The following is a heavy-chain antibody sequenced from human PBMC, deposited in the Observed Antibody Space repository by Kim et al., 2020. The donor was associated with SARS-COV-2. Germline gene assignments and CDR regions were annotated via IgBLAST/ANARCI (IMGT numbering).Heavy chain of an antibody. Sequence: YAQKFQGRVTMTRDTSTSKVYMERRSLRSEDTAVYYCARDLRTGNDAFDIWGQGTMVTGSS. CDR3: ARDLRTGNDAFDI. J-gene: IGHJ3*02. V-gene: IGHV1-46*01.